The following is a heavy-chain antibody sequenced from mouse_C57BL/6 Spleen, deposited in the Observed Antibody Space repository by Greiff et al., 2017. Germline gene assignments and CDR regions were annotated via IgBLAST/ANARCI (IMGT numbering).Heavy chain of an antibody. CDR1: GYTFTDYE. D-gene: IGHD1-1*01. CDR2: IDPETGGT. J-gene: IGHJ2*01. Sequence: QVQLQQSGAELVRPGASVTLSCKASGYTFTDYEMHWVKQTPVHGLEWIGAIDPETGGTAYNQKFKGKAILTADKSSSTAYMELRSLTSEDSAVYYCTTVVTTGDFWGQGTTLTVSS. CDR3: TTVVTTGDF. V-gene: IGHV1-15*01.